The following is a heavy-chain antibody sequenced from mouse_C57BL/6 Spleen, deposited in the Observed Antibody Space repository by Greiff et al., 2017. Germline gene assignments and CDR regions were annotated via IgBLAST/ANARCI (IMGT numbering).Heavy chain of an antibody. Sequence: QVQLQQPGAELVKPGASVKMSCKASGYTFTSYWITWVKQRPGQGLEWIGDIYPGSGSTNYNEKFKSKATLTVDTSSSTAYMQLSSLTSEDSAVYYCARRGYYSNYEDGMDYWGQGTSVTVSS. CDR1: GYTFTSYW. D-gene: IGHD2-5*01. J-gene: IGHJ4*01. CDR3: ARRGYYSNYEDGMDY. V-gene: IGHV1-55*01. CDR2: IYPGSGST.